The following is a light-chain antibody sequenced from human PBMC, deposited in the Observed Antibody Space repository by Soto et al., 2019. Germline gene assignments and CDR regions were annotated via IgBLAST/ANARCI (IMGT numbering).Light chain of an antibody. CDR2: AAS. CDR1: LRIRND. Sequence: DIQMTQSPSSLSSSVGDRVTITCRASLRIRNDLGWYQHKPGKAPKRLIYAASSLQSGVPSRFSCSGSGTEFTLTISSLQPEDFATYFCLQHDSSPWTFGQGTKVEFK. J-gene: IGKJ1*01. V-gene: IGKV1-17*01. CDR3: LQHDSSPWT.